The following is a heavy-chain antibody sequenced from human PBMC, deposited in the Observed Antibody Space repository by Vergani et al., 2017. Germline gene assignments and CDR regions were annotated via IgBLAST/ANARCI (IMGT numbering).Heavy chain of an antibody. D-gene: IGHD6-19*01. J-gene: IGHJ3*02. CDR2: ISGQNFRT. CDR3: AKVGRSEVAGTFGAFDI. CDR1: GFTFTAHG. V-gene: IGHV3-23*01. Sequence: EVQLLESGGGSAQPGESLRLSCVASGFTFTAHGLNWVRQAPGKGLEWVSGISGQNFRTHYADSVKGRFTISRDDSKKTLFLHMNSLRPEDTAVYYCAKVGRSEVAGTFGAFDIWGQGTMVTVSS.